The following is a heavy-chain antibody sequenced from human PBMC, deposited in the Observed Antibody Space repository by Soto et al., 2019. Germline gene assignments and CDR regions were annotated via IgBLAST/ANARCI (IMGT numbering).Heavy chain of an antibody. V-gene: IGHV6-1*01. D-gene: IGHD3-3*01. CDR3: ARCEGYDFWSGYRRYNWFDP. CDR2: TYYRSKWYN. Sequence: KQSQTLSLTCAISGDSVSSNSAAWNWIRQSPSRGLEWLGRTYYRSKWYNDYAVSVKSRITINPDTSKNQFSLQLNSVTPEDTAVYYCARCEGYDFWSGYRRYNWFDPWGQGTLVTVSS. J-gene: IGHJ5*02. CDR1: GDSVSSNSAA.